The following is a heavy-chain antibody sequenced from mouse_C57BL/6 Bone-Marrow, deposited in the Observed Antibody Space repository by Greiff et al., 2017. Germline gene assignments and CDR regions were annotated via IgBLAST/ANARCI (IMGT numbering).Heavy chain of an antibody. CDR1: GFNIKDYY. D-gene: IGHD2-3*01. J-gene: IGHJ4*01. CDR3: ARDGYYYYYAMDY. CDR2: IDPEDGET. V-gene: IGHV14-2*01. Sequence: VQLKQSGAELVKPGASVKLSCTASGFNIKDYYMHWVKQRTEQGLEWIGRIDPEDGETKYAPKFQSKATITADTSSNTAYLQLSSLTSEDTAVYYCARDGYYYYYAMDYWGQGTSVTVSS.